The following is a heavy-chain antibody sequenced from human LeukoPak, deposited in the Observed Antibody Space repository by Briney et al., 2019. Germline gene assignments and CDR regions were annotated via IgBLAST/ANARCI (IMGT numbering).Heavy chain of an antibody. CDR1: GFTFSSYA. CDR2: ISGSGGST. CDR3: AKRRWDDYGDYWWFDP. Sequence: GGSLRLSCAASGFTFSSYAMSWVRQAPGKGLEWVSAISGSGGSTYYADSVKGRFTISRDNSKNTLYLQMNSLRAEDTAVYYCAKRRWDDYGDYWWFDPWGQGTLVTVSS. J-gene: IGHJ5*02. V-gene: IGHV3-23*01. D-gene: IGHD4-17*01.